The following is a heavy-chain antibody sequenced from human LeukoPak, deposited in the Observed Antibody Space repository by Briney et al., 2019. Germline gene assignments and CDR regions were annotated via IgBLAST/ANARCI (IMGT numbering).Heavy chain of an antibody. Sequence: SETLSLTCTVSGGSISSSSYYWGWIRQPPGKGLEWIGSIYYSGSTYYNPSLKSRVTISVDTSKNQFSLKLSSVTAADTAVYYCAREHITMVRGVITMGYYYYYMDVWGKGTTVTISS. J-gene: IGHJ6*03. D-gene: IGHD3-10*01. CDR2: IYYSGST. V-gene: IGHV4-39*02. CDR3: AREHITMVRGVITMGYYYYYMDV. CDR1: GGSISSSSYY.